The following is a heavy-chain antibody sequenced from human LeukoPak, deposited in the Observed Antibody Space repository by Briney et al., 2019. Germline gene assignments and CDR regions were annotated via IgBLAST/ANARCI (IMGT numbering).Heavy chain of an antibody. CDR3: AKDGGLWVSAHWGDS. J-gene: IGHJ4*02. D-gene: IGHD7-27*01. Sequence: GGPLRLSCAASGFTVSSNYMSWVRQAPGKGLKWVSTITTGGPNTYYADSVKGRFTVSRDDSKNTLYLQMNSLRAEDTAVYYCAKDGGLWVSAHWGDSWGRGTLVTVSS. CDR2: ITTGGPNT. CDR1: GFTVSSNY. V-gene: IGHV3-53*01.